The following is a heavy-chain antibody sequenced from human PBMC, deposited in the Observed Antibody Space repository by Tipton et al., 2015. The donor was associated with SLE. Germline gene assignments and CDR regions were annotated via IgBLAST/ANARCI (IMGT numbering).Heavy chain of an antibody. V-gene: IGHV4-59*01. Sequence: TLSLTCTVSGASISSYYCSWIRQPPGKGLEWIGYIYYSGNTNYNPSLKNRVTISVDTSKTQFSLKLSSVTAADTAVYYCARGEAAAAEPYYFDYWGQGTLVTVSS. CDR1: GASISSYY. J-gene: IGHJ4*02. CDR2: IYYSGNT. CDR3: ARGEAAAAEPYYFDY. D-gene: IGHD6-13*01.